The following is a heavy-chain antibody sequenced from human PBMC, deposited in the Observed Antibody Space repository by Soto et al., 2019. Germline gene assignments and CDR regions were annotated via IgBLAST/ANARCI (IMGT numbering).Heavy chain of an antibody. CDR3: ARSQTTVTSYDY. V-gene: IGHV4-59*12. CDR2: IYHSGST. Sequence: SETLSLTCTVSGASISRYYWSWIRQSPGKGLEWIGYIYHSGSTYYNPSLKSRVTISVDRSKNQFSLKLSSVTAADTAVYYCARSQTTVTSYDYWGQGTLVTVS. J-gene: IGHJ4*02. D-gene: IGHD4-17*01. CDR1: GASISRYY.